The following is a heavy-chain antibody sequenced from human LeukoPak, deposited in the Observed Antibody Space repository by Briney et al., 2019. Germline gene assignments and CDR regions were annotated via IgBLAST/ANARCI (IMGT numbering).Heavy chain of an antibody. CDR3: ASQYYDFWSGYYRDGMDV. CDR1: GGSISSSSYY. J-gene: IGHJ6*02. Sequence: SETLSLTCTVSGGSISSSSYYWGWIRQPPGKGLEWIGSIYYSGSTYYNPPLKSRVTISVDTSKNQFSLKLSSVTAADTAVYYCASQYYDFWSGYYRDGMDVWGQGTTVTVSS. D-gene: IGHD3-3*01. CDR2: IYYSGST. V-gene: IGHV4-39*01.